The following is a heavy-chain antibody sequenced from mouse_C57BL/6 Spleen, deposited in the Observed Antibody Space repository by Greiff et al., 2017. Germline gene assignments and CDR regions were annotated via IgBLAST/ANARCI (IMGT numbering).Heavy chain of an antibody. CDR3: TGAFYYGSPWYFDV. CDR1: GFTFSNYW. D-gene: IGHD1-1*01. Sequence: EVKVEESGGGLVQPGGSMKLSCVASGFTFSNYWMNWVRQSPEKGLEWVAQIRLKSDNYATHYAESVKGRFTISRDDSKSSVYLQMNNLRAEDTGIYYCTGAFYYGSPWYFDVWGTGTTVTVSS. J-gene: IGHJ1*03. CDR2: IRLKSDNYAT. V-gene: IGHV6-3*01.